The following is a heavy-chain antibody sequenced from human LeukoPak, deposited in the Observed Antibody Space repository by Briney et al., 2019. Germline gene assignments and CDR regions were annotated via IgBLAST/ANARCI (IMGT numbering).Heavy chain of an antibody. J-gene: IGHJ6*02. CDR3: ARIVYAVAGHYYGMDV. D-gene: IGHD6-19*01. Sequence: QTGGSLRLSCAASGFIFSTYGIHWVRQAPGKGLEWVAVISNDGSNKYYADSVKGRFTISRDNSKNTLYLQMNSLRAEDTAVYYCARIVYAVAGHYYGMDVWGQGTTVTVSS. V-gene: IGHV3-30*03. CDR2: ISNDGSNK. CDR1: GFIFSTYG.